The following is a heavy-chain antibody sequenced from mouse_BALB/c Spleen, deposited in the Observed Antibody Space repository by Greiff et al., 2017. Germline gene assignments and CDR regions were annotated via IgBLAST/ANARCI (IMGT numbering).Heavy chain of an antibody. J-gene: IGHJ1*01. Sequence: QVQLQQPGAELVKPGASVMLSCKASGYTFTSYWMHWVKQRPGQGLEWIGEINPSNGRTNYNEKFKSKATLTVDKSSSTAYMQLSSLTSEDSAVYYCARFITTATYWYFDVWGAGTTVTVSS. CDR3: ARFITTATYWYFDV. V-gene: IGHV1S81*02. CDR2: INPSNGRT. CDR1: GYTFTSYW. D-gene: IGHD1-2*01.